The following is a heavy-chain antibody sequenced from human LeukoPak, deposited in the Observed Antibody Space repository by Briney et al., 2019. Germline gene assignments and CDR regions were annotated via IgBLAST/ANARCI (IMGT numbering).Heavy chain of an antibody. Sequence: GGSLRLSCAASGFTFSSYAMSWVRQAPGKGLEWVSAISGSGGSTYYADSVKGRFTISRDNSKNTLYLQMNSLRAEDTAVYYCASIPGIRLRFFDYWGQGTLVTVPS. D-gene: IGHD1-14*01. CDR3: ASIPGIRLRFFDY. V-gene: IGHV3-23*01. CDR1: GFTFSSYA. CDR2: ISGSGGST. J-gene: IGHJ4*02.